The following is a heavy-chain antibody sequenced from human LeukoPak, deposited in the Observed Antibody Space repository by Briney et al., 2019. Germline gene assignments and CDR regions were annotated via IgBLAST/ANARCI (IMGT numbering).Heavy chain of an antibody. Sequence: GGSLRLSCAASGFTFSSYAMSWVRQAPGKGLEWVSAISGSGGSTYYADSVKGRFTISRHNSKNTLYLQMNSLRAEDTAVYYCARETWNEVGYYYGMDVWGQGTTVTVSS. CDR2: ISGSGGST. CDR3: ARETWNEVGYYYGMDV. D-gene: IGHD1-1*01. V-gene: IGHV3-23*01. CDR1: GFTFSSYA. J-gene: IGHJ6*02.